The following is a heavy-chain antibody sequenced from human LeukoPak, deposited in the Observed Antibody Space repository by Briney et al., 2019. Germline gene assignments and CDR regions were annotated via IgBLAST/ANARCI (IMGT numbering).Heavy chain of an antibody. D-gene: IGHD2-15*01. J-gene: IGHJ4*02. Sequence: ASVKVSCKASGYTFTSYDINWVRQATGQGLEWMGWMNPNSGNTGYAQKFQGRVTITRNTSISTAYMELGSLRSEDTAVYYCAINVVVVAATPTFDYWGQGTLVTVSS. CDR2: MNPNSGNT. V-gene: IGHV1-8*03. CDR3: AINVVVVAATPTFDY. CDR1: GYTFTSYD.